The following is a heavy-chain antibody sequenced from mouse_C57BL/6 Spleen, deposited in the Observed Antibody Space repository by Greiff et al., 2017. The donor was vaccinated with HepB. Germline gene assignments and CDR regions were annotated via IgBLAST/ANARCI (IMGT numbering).Heavy chain of an antibody. CDR1: GYTFTSYW. J-gene: IGHJ2*01. CDR2: IDPSDSYP. V-gene: IGHV1-50*01. Sequence: VQLQQPGAELVKPGASVKLSCKASGYTFTSYWMQWVKQRPGQGLEWIGEIDPSDSYPNYNQKFKGKATLTVDPSSSTADMQLSSLTSEDSAVYYCARGRTWYDYDLDYWGQGTTLTVSS. D-gene: IGHD2-4*01. CDR3: ARGRTWYDYDLDY.